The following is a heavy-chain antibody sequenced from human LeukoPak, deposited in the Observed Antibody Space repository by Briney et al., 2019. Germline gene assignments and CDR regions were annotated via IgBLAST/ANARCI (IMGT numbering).Heavy chain of an antibody. CDR1: GFTFSTYT. V-gene: IGHV3-23*01. Sequence: GGSLRLSCAASGFTFSTYTMNWVRQAPGEGLEWVSVISASGDTTYYADSVRGRFTISRNNSKNALYLQMNSLRAEDTAVYYCAKDLSYSSTWRTADYWGQGTLVTVSS. CDR3: AKDLSYSSTWRTADY. D-gene: IGHD6-13*01. CDR2: ISASGDTT. J-gene: IGHJ4*02.